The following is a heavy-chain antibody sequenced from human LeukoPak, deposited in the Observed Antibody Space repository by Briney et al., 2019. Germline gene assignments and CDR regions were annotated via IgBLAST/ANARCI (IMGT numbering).Heavy chain of an antibody. D-gene: IGHD3-22*01. CDR3: AKGRGYYYDSPDAFDI. Sequence: GGSLRLSCAASGFTFSSYGMHWVRQAPGKGLEWVAVISYDGSNKYYADSVKGRFTTSRDNSKNTLYLQMNSLRAEDTAVYYCAKGRGYYYDSPDAFDIWGQGTMVTVSS. V-gene: IGHV3-30*18. CDR1: GFTFSSYG. CDR2: ISYDGSNK. J-gene: IGHJ3*02.